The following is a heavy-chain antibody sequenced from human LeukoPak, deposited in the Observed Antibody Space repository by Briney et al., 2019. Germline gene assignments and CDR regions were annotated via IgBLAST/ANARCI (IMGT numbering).Heavy chain of an antibody. CDR2: INRDGGIT. Sequence: GDSLRLSCAASGFKFSNYWMNWVRQVPGKGLVWVSRINRDGGITTYADSVKGRFTISRDNAKNMLYLQMNSLGAEDTAVYYCARSLSGWYNWGQGTLVTVSS. CDR1: GFKFSNYW. D-gene: IGHD6-19*01. V-gene: IGHV3-74*03. CDR3: ARSLSGWYN. J-gene: IGHJ4*02.